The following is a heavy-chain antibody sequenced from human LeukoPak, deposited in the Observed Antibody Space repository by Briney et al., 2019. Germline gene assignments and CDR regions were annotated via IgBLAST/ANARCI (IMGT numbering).Heavy chain of an antibody. CDR3: AGQDGRALYYFDY. V-gene: IGHV5-51*01. CDR2: IYPADSDT. J-gene: IGHJ4*02. CDR1: GYSFTYYW. D-gene: IGHD5-24*01. Sequence: LGESLKISCKGSGYSFTYYWIGWVRQMPGKGLEWMGIIYPADSDTRYSPSFQGQVTISADKSTSTAYLQWSSLKASDTAMYYCAGQDGRALYYFDYWGQGTLVTVSS.